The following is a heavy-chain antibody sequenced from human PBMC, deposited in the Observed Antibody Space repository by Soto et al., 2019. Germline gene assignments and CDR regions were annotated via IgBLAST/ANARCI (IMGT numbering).Heavy chain of an antibody. Sequence: ASVKVSCKASGYTFTSYGISWVRQAPGQGLEWMGWIRAYNGNTNYAQKLQGRVTMTTDTSTSTAYMELRSLRSDDTAVYYCALGVVVAGLDAFDIWGQGTMVTVSS. D-gene: IGHD2-15*01. CDR1: GYTFTSYG. J-gene: IGHJ3*02. CDR2: IRAYNGNT. V-gene: IGHV1-18*01. CDR3: ALGVVVAGLDAFDI.